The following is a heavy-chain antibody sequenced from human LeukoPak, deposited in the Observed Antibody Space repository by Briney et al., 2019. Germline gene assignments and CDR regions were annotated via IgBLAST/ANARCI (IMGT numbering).Heavy chain of an antibody. CDR3: ARVSLGGLGRPDDY. CDR2: ISYDGSNK. CDR1: GFTFSSYA. J-gene: IGHJ4*02. D-gene: IGHD2-15*01. V-gene: IGHV3-30-3*01. Sequence: PAGGSLRLSCAASGFTFSSYAMHWVRQAPGKGLEWVAVISYDGSNKYYADSVKGRFTISRDNSKNTLYLQMNSLRAEDTAVYYCARVSLGGLGRPDDYWGQGTLVTVSS.